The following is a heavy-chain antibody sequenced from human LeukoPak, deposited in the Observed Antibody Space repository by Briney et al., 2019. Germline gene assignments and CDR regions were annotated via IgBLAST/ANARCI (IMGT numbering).Heavy chain of an antibody. Sequence: SGTLSLTCAVSGGSISSSNWWSWVRQPPGKGLEWIGEIYHSGSTNYNPSLKSRVTISVDTSKNQFSLKLSSVTAADTAVYYCARDGPNPEYYDFWSGYNAFDIWGQGTMVTVSS. CDR1: GGSISSSNW. D-gene: IGHD3-3*01. CDR3: ARDGPNPEYYDFWSGYNAFDI. J-gene: IGHJ3*02. CDR2: IYHSGST. V-gene: IGHV4-4*02.